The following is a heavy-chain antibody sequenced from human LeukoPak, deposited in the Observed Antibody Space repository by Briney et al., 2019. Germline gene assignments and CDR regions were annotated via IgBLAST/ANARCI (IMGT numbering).Heavy chain of an antibody. CDR2: IADAGT. V-gene: IGHV3-23*01. Sequence: PGGSLRLSCAASGFTFNDFAMTWVRQAPGKGLEWVSTIADAGTYYADSVKGRFFISRDNSKNMLYLQLNSLRADDTAMYYCARNLGPFDVRGHGTMVTVSS. J-gene: IGHJ3*01. D-gene: IGHD3-16*01. CDR3: ARNLGPFDV. CDR1: GFTFNDFA.